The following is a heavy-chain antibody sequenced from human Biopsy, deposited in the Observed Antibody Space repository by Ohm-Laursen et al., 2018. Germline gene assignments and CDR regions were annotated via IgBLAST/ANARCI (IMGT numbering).Heavy chain of an antibody. CDR1: GGSIKSYY. J-gene: IGHJ3*01. CDR2: SYYTGHT. Sequence: GTLSLTCPVSGGSIKSYYWNWIRQSPGKGLEWIGFSYYTGHTNYNPSLKSRVTISVDTFRNQFSLKLSSVTAADTAVYYCARVRVWADSDGAFDPWGQGTMVTVSS. CDR3: ARVRVWADSDGAFDP. V-gene: IGHV4-59*01. D-gene: IGHD5-24*01.